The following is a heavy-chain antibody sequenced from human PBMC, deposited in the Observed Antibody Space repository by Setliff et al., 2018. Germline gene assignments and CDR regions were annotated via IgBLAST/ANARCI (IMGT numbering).Heavy chain of an antibody. J-gene: IGHJ4*02. V-gene: IGHV4-34*01. CDR2: INHSGST. Sequence: KPSETLSLTCAVFGGSFSDHYWRWIRQPPGKGLEWIAKINHSGSTNYNPSLKSRVTISVDTSKNQFSLKLSSVTAADTALYYCTVYNTGSSKDHYWGQGTPVTVSS. D-gene: IGHD2-8*02. CDR1: GGSFSDHY. CDR3: TVYNTGSSKDHY.